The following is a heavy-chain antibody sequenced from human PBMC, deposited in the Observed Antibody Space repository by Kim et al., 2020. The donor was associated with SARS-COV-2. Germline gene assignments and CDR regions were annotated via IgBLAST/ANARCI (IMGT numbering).Heavy chain of an antibody. V-gene: IGHV3-43*01. CDR2: ISWDGGST. Sequence: GGSLRLSCAASGFTFDDYTMHWVRQAPGKGLEWVSLISWDGGSTYYADSVKGRFTISRDNSKNSLYLQMNSLRTEDTALYYCAKGIRSPHIVATIDYWGQGTLVTVSS. D-gene: IGHD5-12*01. CDR3: AKGIRSPHIVATIDY. J-gene: IGHJ4*02. CDR1: GFTFDDYT.